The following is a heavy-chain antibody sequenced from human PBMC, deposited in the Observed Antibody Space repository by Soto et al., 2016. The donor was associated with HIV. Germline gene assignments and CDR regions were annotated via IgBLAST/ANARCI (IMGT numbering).Heavy chain of an antibody. CDR1: GYTFSNYD. CDR3: ARPGGNYHLLTGPTGFFDL. CDR2: MNPKSGNT. D-gene: IGHD3-9*01. Sequence: QVQLVQSGAEVKKPGASVKISCEASGYTFSNYDVNWVRQAPGQGLEWVGWMNPKSGNTGYAQKFQGRVTITRNTSMSIAYMQLTRLTTEDTAVYYCARPGGNYHLLTGPTGFFDLWGRGTLVTVSS. J-gene: IGHJ2*01. V-gene: IGHV1-8*03.